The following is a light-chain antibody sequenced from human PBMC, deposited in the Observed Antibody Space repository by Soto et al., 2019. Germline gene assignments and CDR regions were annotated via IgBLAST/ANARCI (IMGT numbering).Light chain of an antibody. Sequence: DIQMTQSPSSVSASVGDRVTVTCRSSQGISSWLAWYQQKPGKAPKLLIFAASSLQSGVPSRFSGSRSGPDFTLTISSLQPEDFATYYCQQSYSSPPTFGQGTKVDIK. CDR3: QQSYSSPPT. V-gene: IGKV1-12*01. CDR2: AAS. CDR1: QGISSW. J-gene: IGKJ1*01.